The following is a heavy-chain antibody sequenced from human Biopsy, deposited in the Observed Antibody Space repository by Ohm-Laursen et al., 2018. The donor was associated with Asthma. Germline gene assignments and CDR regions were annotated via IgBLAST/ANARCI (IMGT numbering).Heavy chain of an antibody. CDR3: ARTTYGHDGFDP. V-gene: IGHV4-31*03. J-gene: IGHJ5*02. CDR1: SGSISNSNYY. Sequence: TLSLTCTVSSGSISNSNYYWSWIRQHPVKGLEWIGHIYYSGSTYYNPSLKSRVSISLDTSKNQFSLSLTSVTAADTAVYYCARTTYGHDGFDPWGQGTLVTVSS. CDR2: IYYSGST. D-gene: IGHD4-17*01.